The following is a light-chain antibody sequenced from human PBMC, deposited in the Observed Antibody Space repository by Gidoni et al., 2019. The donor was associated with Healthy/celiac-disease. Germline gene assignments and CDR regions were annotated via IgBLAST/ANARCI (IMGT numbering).Light chain of an antibody. Sequence: SSELTQDPAVSVALGQTVRLPCQGDSLRSYYASWYQQKPGQAPVLVIYGKNNRPSGIPDRFSGSSSGNTASLTITGAQAEDEADYYCNSRDSSGNHPHVVFGGGTKLTVL. J-gene: IGLJ2*01. V-gene: IGLV3-19*01. CDR3: NSRDSSGNHPHVV. CDR2: GKN. CDR1: SLRSYY.